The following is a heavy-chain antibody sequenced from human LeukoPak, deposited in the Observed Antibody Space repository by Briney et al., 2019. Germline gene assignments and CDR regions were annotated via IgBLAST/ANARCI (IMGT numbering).Heavy chain of an antibody. J-gene: IGHJ6*02. CDR3: ARVGTNLLTPYGMDV. V-gene: IGHV3-7*01. D-gene: IGHD3-9*01. CDR2: IKEDGIEK. CDR1: GFTFSRYW. Sequence: GGSLRLSCAASGFTFSRYWMSWVRQAPGKGLEWVANIKEDGIEKYHVDSVKGRFTISRDNAKNSLYLQMNSLRAEDTAVYYCARVGTNLLTPYGMDVWGQGTTVTVSS.